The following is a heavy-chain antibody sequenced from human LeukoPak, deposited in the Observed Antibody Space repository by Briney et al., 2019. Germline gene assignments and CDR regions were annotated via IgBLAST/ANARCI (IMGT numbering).Heavy chain of an antibody. V-gene: IGHV4-59*01. CDR2: IYYSGST. CDR1: GGSISSYY. CDR3: ARGGYCSSTSCQSSPFYYYYYGMDV. Sequence: PSETLSLTCTVSGGSISSYYWGWIRQPPGKGLEWIGYIYYSGSTNYNPSLKSRVTISVDTSKNQFSLKLSSVTAADTAVYYCARGGYCSSTSCQSSPFYYYYYGMDVWGQGATVTVSS. D-gene: IGHD2-2*01. J-gene: IGHJ6*02.